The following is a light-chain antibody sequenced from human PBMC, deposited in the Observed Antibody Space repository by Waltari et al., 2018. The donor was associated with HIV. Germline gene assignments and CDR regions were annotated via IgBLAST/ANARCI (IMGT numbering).Light chain of an antibody. Sequence: QSVLTQPPSVSGAPGRKVIISCTGRSPNIGAGYDVQWYQQCPGTAPKVLIYGNTNRPSGVPDRFSGSKSGNSASLAITGLQADDEADYYCQSYDSSLNGWVFGGGTKLTV. V-gene: IGLV1-40*01. CDR2: GNT. CDR3: QSYDSSLNGWV. J-gene: IGLJ3*02. CDR1: SPNIGAGYD.